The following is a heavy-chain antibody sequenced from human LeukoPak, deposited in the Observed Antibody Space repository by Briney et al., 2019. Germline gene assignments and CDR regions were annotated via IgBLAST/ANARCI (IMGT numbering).Heavy chain of an antibody. V-gene: IGHV2-70*01. J-gene: IGHJ4*02. CDR2: LDWDDDK. D-gene: IGHD4-17*01. CDR3: ARIRDDYGDYYFDY. Sequence: SGPTLVNPTQTLTLTCTFSGFSLSTSGMCVCWIRQPPGKALEWLALLDWDDDKYYRTSLNTRLTNSKDTSKNQVVLTMTNMDPVDTATYYCARIRDDYGDYYFDYWGQGTLVTVST. CDR1: GFSLSTSGMC.